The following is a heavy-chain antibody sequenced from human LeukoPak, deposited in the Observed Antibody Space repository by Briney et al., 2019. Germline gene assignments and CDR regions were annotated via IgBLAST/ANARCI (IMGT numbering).Heavy chain of an antibody. Sequence: PGGSLRLSCAASGFTFSSYSMNWVRQAPGKGLEWVSSISSSSSYIYYADSVKGRFTISRDNAKNSLYLQMNSPRAEDTAVYYCATPYSSGWYNAFDIWGQGTMVTVSS. CDR3: ATPYSSGWYNAFDI. V-gene: IGHV3-21*01. CDR2: ISSSSSYI. CDR1: GFTFSSYS. D-gene: IGHD6-13*01. J-gene: IGHJ3*02.